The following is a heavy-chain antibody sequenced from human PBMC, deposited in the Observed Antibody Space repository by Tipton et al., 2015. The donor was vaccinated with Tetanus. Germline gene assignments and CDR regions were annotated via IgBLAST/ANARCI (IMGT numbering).Heavy chain of an antibody. CDR3: ATSPREAGDY. D-gene: IGHD6-19*01. CDR2: INSSSRTI. J-gene: IGHJ4*02. Sequence: SLRLSCEASEFLFSSFGMHWVRQAPGKGLEWVSYINSSSRTIYYADSVQGRFTISRDNAKNSLFLQMSSLRDEDTAVYFCATSPREAGDYWGQGTRVTVSS. V-gene: IGHV3-48*02. CDR1: EFLFSSFG.